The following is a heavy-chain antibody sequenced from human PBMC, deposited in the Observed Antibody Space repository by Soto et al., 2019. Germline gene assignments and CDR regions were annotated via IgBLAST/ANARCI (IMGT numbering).Heavy chain of an antibody. CDR1: GGSMSSTNW. J-gene: IGHJ3*02. CDR2: IHHSGTT. D-gene: IGHD3-10*01. V-gene: IGHV4-4*02. Sequence: QVQLQESGPGLVKPSGTLSLTCAVSGGSMSSTNWWSWVRQPPGKGLEWIGEIHHSGTTKNNPSLKSRVTISVDKAKNQFSLKLNAVTAADTAVYYCAGAPPTIMVRGVVIKMGAFERWGQGTRVTVSS. CDR3: AGAPPTIMVRGVVIKMGAFER.